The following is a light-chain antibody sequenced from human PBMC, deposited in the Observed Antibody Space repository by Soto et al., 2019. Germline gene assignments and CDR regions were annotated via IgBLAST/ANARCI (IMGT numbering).Light chain of an antibody. J-gene: IGKJ2*01. Sequence: EIVMTQSPATLSVSPGDRATLSCWASQSVSSNLAWYQQKPGQAPRLLIYGASTRATGIPARFSGSGSGTEYTLTIRSLQSEDVAVYYCQQYNIWPRTFGQGTKLEIK. CDR3: QQYNIWPRT. V-gene: IGKV3-15*01. CDR2: GAS. CDR1: QSVSSN.